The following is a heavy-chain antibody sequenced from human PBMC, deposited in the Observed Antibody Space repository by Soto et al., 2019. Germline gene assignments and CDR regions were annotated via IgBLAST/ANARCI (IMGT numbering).Heavy chain of an antibody. Sequence: QVQLQQSGPGLVKPSETLSLTCSVSSGPSSSHNWGWIRQPPGRGLEWIGYVYSTGGTSYNPSLKSRVNIAADTYTNPISLTLTSVTAADTAVYYCVRQGIGNLHGLVDVWGQGTTVRVSS. D-gene: IGHD1-1*01. CDR1: SGPSSSHN. CDR3: VRQGIGNLHGLVDV. V-gene: IGHV4-59*08. CDR2: VYSTGGT. J-gene: IGHJ6*02.